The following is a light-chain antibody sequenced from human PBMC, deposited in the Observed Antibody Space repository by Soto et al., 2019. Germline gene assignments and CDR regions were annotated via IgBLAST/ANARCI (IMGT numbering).Light chain of an antibody. Sequence: DIQMTQSPSSLSASVGDGVTITCRASQSISSYLNWYQQKPGKAPKLLIYAASSLQSGVPSRFSGSGSGTDFTLTISSLQPEDFATYYCQQSYSNLTITFGQGTRLEIK. J-gene: IGKJ5*01. V-gene: IGKV1-39*01. CDR1: QSISSY. CDR3: QQSYSNLTIT. CDR2: AAS.